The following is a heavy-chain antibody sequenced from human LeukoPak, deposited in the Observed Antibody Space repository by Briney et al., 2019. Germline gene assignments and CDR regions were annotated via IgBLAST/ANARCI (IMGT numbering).Heavy chain of an antibody. D-gene: IGHD3-3*01. CDR3: TTDSGSYDFWSGYYPSWYAFDI. CDR1: GFTFSNAW. J-gene: IGHJ3*02. CDR2: IKSKTDGGTT. V-gene: IGHV3-15*01. Sequence: GGSLRLSCAASGFTFSNAWMSWVRQAPGKGLEWAGRIKSKTDGGTTDYAAPVKGRFTISRDDSKNTLYLQMNSLKTEDTAVYYCTTDSGSYDFWSGYYPSWYAFDIWGQGTMVTVSS.